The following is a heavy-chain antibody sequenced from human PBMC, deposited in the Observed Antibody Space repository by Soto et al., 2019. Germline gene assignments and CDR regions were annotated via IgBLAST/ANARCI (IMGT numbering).Heavy chain of an antibody. V-gene: IGHV4-4*07. D-gene: IGHD5-12*01. CDR2: VSVSGSS. Sequence: SETLSLTCTVSGDSISSYYWSWILQRAGKGLEWIRRVSVSGSSNYNPSLKSRVTMSVDASRNRFFLLLSSVTAADTAMYYCQKDLPYSVGQRQIHFGGQGALVTVSS. CDR1: GDSISSYY. CDR3: QKDLPYSVGQRQIHF. J-gene: IGHJ4*02.